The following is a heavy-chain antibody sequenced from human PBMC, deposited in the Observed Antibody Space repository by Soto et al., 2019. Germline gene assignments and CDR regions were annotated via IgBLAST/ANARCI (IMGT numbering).Heavy chain of an antibody. J-gene: IGHJ4*02. V-gene: IGHV4-39*01. CDR1: GVSISSSTFY. CDR3: AKDASCYSCGA. Sequence: QLQLQESGPGLVKPSETLSLTCAVSGVSISSSTFYWGWFRQPPGKGLVWIGSIRYGGSTYSSPSLESRVTISVDTYKNQFSLNVSSVTAAATAVYYCAKDASCYSCGAWGQGALVTVSS. CDR2: IRYGGST. D-gene: IGHD2-15*01.